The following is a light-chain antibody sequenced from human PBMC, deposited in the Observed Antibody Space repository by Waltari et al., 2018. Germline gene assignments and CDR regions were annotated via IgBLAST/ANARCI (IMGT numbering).Light chain of an antibody. V-gene: IGLV2-14*03. J-gene: IGLJ2*01. CDR2: DVS. CDR1: SSDVGGYNY. CDR3: SSYVSSDTLEL. Sequence: HSALTQPASVSGSPGQSITISCTGTSSDVGGYNYVYWYQQHPGKAPKLMIFDVSNRPSSVSSRFSGSKSGNPASLTISGLQSEDEADYYCSSYVSSDTLELFGGGTSLTVL.